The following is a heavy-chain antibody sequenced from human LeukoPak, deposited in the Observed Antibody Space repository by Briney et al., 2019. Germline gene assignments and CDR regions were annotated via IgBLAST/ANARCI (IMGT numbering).Heavy chain of an antibody. D-gene: IGHD5-12*01. CDR3: ARWTNSDYDSAFDS. V-gene: IGHV4-31*03. CDR1: VGSIRSGAYS. Sequence: SETLSLTCTVSVGSIRSGAYSWTWIRQHPGKGLEWMGYIHYTGSTYYNPSLKSRVSISVDTYKNQFSLKLYSVTAADTAVYYCARWTNSDYDSAFDSWGQGTLVTVSS. J-gene: IGHJ4*02. CDR2: IHYTGST.